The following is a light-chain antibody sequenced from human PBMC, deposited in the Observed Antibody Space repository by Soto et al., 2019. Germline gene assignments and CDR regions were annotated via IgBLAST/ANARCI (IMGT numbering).Light chain of an antibody. Sequence: DIQMTQSPSTLSASVGDRVTITCRASQSISSWLAWYQQKPGKAPKLLIYEASSLQSGDPSRFSGSGSGTELPLTIISLQPDFFAQYSCQQYHYSWTFGQGTMVEIK. CDR1: QSISSW. V-gene: IGKV1-5*03. CDR3: QQYHYSWT. J-gene: IGKJ1*01. CDR2: EAS.